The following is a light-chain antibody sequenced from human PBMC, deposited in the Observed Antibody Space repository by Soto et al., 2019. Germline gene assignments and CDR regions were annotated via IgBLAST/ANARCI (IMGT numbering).Light chain of an antibody. J-gene: IGKJ3*01. CDR3: QQGNNWPIFT. V-gene: IGKV3-11*01. CDR2: TTS. CDR1: QSVSSS. Sequence: EVVMTQSPATLSVSPGERATLSCRASQSVSSSQLAWYQQKPGQAPRLLIYTTSNRATGIPARFSGSGSRTDFTLTISSLEPEDFAVYYCQQGNNWPIFTFGPGTKVDIK.